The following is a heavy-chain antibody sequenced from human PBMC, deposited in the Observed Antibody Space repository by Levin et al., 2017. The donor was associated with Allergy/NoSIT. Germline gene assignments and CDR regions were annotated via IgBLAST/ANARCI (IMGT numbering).Heavy chain of an antibody. D-gene: IGHD2-2*01. CDR3: ASGVLVVVPAATGNYYYYGMDV. CDR2: INHSGST. CDR1: GGSFSGYY. J-gene: IGHJ6*02. V-gene: IGHV4-34*01. Sequence: SETLSLTRAVYGGSFSGYYWSWIRQPPGKGLEWIGEINHSGSTNYNPSLKSRVTISVDTSKNQFSLKLSSVTAADTAVYYCASGVLVVVPAATGNYYYYGMDVWGQGTTVTVSS.